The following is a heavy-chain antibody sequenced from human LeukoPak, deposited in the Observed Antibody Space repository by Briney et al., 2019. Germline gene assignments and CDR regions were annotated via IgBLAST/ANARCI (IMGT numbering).Heavy chain of an antibody. V-gene: IGHV4-34*01. D-gene: IGHD5-12*01. CDR3: ARWGWEWLRDFDY. Sequence: SETLSLTCAVYGGSFSGYYWSWIRQPPGKGLEWIGEINHSGSTNYNPSLKSRVTISVDTSKNQFSLKLSSVTAADTAVYYCARWGWEWLRDFDYWGQGTLVTVSS. CDR2: INHSGST. J-gene: IGHJ4*02. CDR1: GGSFSGYY.